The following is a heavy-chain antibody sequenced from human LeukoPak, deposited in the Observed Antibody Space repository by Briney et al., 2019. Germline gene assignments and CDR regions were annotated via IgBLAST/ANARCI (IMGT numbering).Heavy chain of an antibody. D-gene: IGHD2-2*01. Sequence: GASVKVSCKASGGTFSSYAISWVRQAPGQGLEWMGGIIPIFGTANYAQKFQGRVTITTDESTSTAYMELSSLRSEDTAVYYCARSVVPAAYCYYYMDVWGKGTTVTVSS. CDR2: IIPIFGTA. J-gene: IGHJ6*03. CDR3: ARSVVPAAYCYYYMDV. V-gene: IGHV1-69*05. CDR1: GGTFSSYA.